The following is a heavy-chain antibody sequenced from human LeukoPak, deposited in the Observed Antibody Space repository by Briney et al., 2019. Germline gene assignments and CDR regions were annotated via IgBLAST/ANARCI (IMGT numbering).Heavy chain of an antibody. CDR3: ARADTAMVSFDP. CDR2: ISSSSSYI. Sequence: PGGSLRLSCAASGFTFSSYSMNWVRQAPGKGLEWVSSISSSSSYIYYADSVKGRFTISRDNAKNSLYLQTNSLRAEDTAVYYCARADTAMVSFDPWGQGTLVTVSS. D-gene: IGHD5-18*01. V-gene: IGHV3-21*01. J-gene: IGHJ5*02. CDR1: GFTFSSYS.